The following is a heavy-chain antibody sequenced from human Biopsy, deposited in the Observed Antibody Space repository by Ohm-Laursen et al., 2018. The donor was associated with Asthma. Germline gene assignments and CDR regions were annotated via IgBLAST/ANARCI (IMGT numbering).Heavy chain of an antibody. V-gene: IGHV1-24*01. CDR3: ASDFPKDYVRYNFQF. J-gene: IGHJ4*02. Sequence: SVKVSCNISGYSFTDLSMHWVRQAPGQGLEWMGGNDHEEGGTVNARRFQGRVTMTEDTSTDTAYMELSSLSSDDTAVYYCASDFPKDYVRYNFQFWGQGTLVTVSS. D-gene: IGHD4-17*01. CDR2: NDHEEGGT. CDR1: GYSFTDLS.